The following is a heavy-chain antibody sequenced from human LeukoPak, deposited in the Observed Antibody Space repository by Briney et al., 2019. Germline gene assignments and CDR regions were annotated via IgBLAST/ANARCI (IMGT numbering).Heavy chain of an antibody. V-gene: IGHV5-51*01. J-gene: IGHJ4*02. CDR1: GYSFTNYW. CDR2: IYAGDSGT. D-gene: IGHD6-13*01. CDR3: ARPRYDNSWEYFDY. Sequence: GESLKISCKGSGYSFTNYWIGWVRQMPGKGLEWMGIIYAGDSGTNYRQSFQGQVTISADKSISAAYLQWSSLKASDTAMYYCARPRYDNSWEYFDYWGQGTLVTVSS.